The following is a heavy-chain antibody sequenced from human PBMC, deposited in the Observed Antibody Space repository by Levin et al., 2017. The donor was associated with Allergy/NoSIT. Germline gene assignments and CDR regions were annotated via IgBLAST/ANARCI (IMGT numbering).Heavy chain of an antibody. D-gene: IGHD1-26*01. J-gene: IGHJ3*02. V-gene: IGHV3-23*01. Sequence: SCAASGFTFSSYTMTWVRQAPGKGLEWVSAMRYTGDTTYYADSVKGRFTISRDSSKDTLFLQMNSLRAEDTAVYYCAKGLDSGSPYRAFDMWGQGTMVTVSS. CDR3: AKGLDSGSPYRAFDM. CDR2: MRYTGDTT. CDR1: GFTFSSYT.